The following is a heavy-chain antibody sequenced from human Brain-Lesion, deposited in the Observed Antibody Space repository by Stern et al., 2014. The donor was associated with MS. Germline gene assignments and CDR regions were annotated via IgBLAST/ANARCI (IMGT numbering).Heavy chain of an antibody. CDR2: IYYSGFT. V-gene: IGHV4-39*01. CDR1: GGSISSSTYY. D-gene: IGHD1-26*01. CDR3: ARHDSVPRPSQLYSARDRGPGYFDY. J-gene: IGHJ4*02. Sequence: VQLLESGPGLVKPSETLSLTCTVSGGSISSSTYYWAWIRQPPGKGLEWIGNIYYSGFTYHNPSLKSLVTISVDTSKNQFSLKLSSVTAADTAIYYCARHDSVPRPSQLYSARDRGPGYFDYWGQGTLVTVSS.